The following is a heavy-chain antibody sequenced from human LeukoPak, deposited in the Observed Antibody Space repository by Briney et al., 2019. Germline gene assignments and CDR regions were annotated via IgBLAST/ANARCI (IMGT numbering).Heavy chain of an antibody. CDR2: ISYDGSNK. CDR3: ARQKYSSNMDV. Sequence: GGSLRISCAASGFTFSSYAMHWVRQAPGKGLEWVAVISYDGSNKYYADSVKGRFTISRDNSKNTLYLQMNSLRAEDTAVYYCARQKYSSNMDVWGQGTTVTVSS. J-gene: IGHJ6*02. D-gene: IGHD6-13*01. V-gene: IGHV3-30-3*01. CDR1: GFTFSSYA.